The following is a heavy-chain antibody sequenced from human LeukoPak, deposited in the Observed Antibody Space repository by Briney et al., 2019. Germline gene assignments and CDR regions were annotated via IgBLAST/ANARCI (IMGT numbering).Heavy chain of an antibody. CDR2: IIPHVGSP. D-gene: IGHD3/OR15-3a*01. CDR3: ARGGLVYDFLTGYYAPGLEYFHH. CDR1: GYTFTSNG. Sequence: ASVKVSCKASGYTFTSNGISWVRQAPGQGLQWLGGIIPHVGSPRYTERLQDRITITADESTTTAYLELSSLRSDDTAVYYCARGGLVYDFLTGYYAPGLEYFHHWGQGSLVIVSS. V-gene: IGHV1-69*13. J-gene: IGHJ1*01.